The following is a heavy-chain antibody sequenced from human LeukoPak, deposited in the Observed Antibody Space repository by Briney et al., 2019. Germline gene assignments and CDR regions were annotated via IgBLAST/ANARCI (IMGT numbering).Heavy chain of an antibody. J-gene: IGHJ4*02. Sequence: GEINHSGSTNYNPSLKSQVTISVDTSKNQFSLKLSSVTAADTAVYYCARGSAYYYDSSAKNWGQGTLVTVSS. CDR2: INHSGST. D-gene: IGHD3-22*01. V-gene: IGHV4-34*01. CDR3: ARGSAYYYDSSAKN.